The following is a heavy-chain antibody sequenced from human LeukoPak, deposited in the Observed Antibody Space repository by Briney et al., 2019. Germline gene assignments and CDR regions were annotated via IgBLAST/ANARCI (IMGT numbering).Heavy chain of an antibody. J-gene: IGHJ4*02. CDR1: GYTFTSYG. Sequence: ASVKVSCKASGYTFTSYGISWVRQAPGQGLEWMGWINPNSGGTNYAQKFQGRVTMTRDTSISTAYMELSRLRSDDTAVYYCARDRDYDDYVLGYWGQGTLVTVSS. D-gene: IGHD4-17*01. CDR2: INPNSGGT. V-gene: IGHV1-2*02. CDR3: ARDRDYDDYVLGY.